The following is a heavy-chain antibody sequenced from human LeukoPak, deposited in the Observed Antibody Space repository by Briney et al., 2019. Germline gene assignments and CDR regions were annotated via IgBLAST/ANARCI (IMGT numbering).Heavy chain of an antibody. CDR3: ARESWATVTGFDY. J-gene: IGHJ4*02. Sequence: SETLSLTCTVSGGSISSGGYYWSWIRQHPGKGLEWIGYIYYSGSTYYNPSLKSRVTISVDTSKNQFSLKLSPVTAADTAVYYCARESWATVTGFDYWGQGTLVTVSS. D-gene: IGHD4-17*01. V-gene: IGHV4-31*03. CDR2: IYYSGST. CDR1: GGSISSGGYY.